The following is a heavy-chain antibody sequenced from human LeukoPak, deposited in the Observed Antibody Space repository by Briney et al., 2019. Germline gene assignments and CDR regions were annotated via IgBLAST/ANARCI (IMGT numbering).Heavy chain of an antibody. V-gene: IGHV3-23*01. D-gene: IGHD3-3*01. CDR1: GFTFSSYA. CDR3: AKQIIRFLEWTGAYYGMDV. CDR2: ISGSGGST. Sequence: GGSLRLSCAASGFTFSSYAMSWVRQAPGKGLEWVSAISGSGGSTYYADSVKGRFTISRDNSKNTLYLQMNSLRAEDTAVYYCAKQIIRFLEWTGAYYGMDVWGQGTTVTVSS. J-gene: IGHJ6*02.